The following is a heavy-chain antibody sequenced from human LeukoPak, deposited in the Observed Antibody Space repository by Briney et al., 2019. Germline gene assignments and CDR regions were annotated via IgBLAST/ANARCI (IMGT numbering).Heavy chain of an antibody. CDR1: GDSIGRVY. D-gene: IGHD3-10*01. CDR2: IYYSGST. CDR3: ARNVVPYGSESSGIVY. J-gene: IGHJ4*02. V-gene: IGHV4-59*01. Sequence: SETLSLTCTLSGDSIGRVYWRWIRQPPGKGLEWIGYIYYSGSTNYNPSLKSRVTISVDTSKNQFSLKLSSVTAADTAVYYCARNVVPYGSESSGIVYSGEGTLITVSS.